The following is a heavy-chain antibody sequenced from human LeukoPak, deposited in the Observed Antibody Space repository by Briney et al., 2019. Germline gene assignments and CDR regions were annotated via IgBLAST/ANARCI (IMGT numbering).Heavy chain of an antibody. CDR1: GFTVSSNY. V-gene: IGHV3-53*01. Sequence: GGSLRLSCAASGFTVSSNYMSWVRQAPGKGLEWVSIIYSGGSTFFADSVEGRFTISRDNSKNTLYLQMSSLRAEDTAVYYCARGGSYLSAFDIWGQGTMVTVSS. D-gene: IGHD1-26*01. CDR3: ARGGSYLSAFDI. J-gene: IGHJ3*02. CDR2: IYSGGST.